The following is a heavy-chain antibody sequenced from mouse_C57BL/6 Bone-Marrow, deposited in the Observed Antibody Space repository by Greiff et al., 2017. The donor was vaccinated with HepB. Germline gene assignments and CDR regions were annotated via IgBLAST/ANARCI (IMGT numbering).Heavy chain of an antibody. D-gene: IGHD2-1*01. J-gene: IGHJ2*01. V-gene: IGHV1-15*01. CDR3: TRRDLLWDY. CDR1: GYTFTDYE. CDR2: IDPETGGT. Sequence: QVQLKQSGAELVRPGASVTLSCKASGYTFTDYEMHWGKQTPVHGLEWIGAIDPETGGTAYNQKFKGKAILTADKSSSTAYMELRSLTSEDSAVYYCTRRDLLWDYWGQGTTLTVSS.